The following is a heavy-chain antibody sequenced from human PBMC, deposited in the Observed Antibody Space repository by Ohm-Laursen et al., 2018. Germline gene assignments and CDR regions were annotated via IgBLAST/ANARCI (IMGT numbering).Heavy chain of an antibody. V-gene: IGHV3-23*01. CDR3: AKDFYSSSWYTN. J-gene: IGHJ4*02. Sequence: GSLRLSCSASGFTFSSYAMSWVRQAPGKGLEWVSAISGSGGSTYYADSVKGRFTISRDNSKNTLYLQMNSLRAEDTAVYYCAKDFYSSSWYTNWGQGTLVTVSS. CDR2: ISGSGGST. CDR1: GFTFSSYA. D-gene: IGHD6-13*01.